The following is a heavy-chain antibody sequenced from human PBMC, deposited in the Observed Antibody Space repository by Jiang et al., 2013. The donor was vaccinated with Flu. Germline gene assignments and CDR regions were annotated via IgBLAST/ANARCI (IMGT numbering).Heavy chain of an antibody. CDR3: ATGNSLDN. J-gene: IGHJ4*02. CDR1: GGSISTYY. CDR2: FYNSGRI. V-gene: IGHV4-4*07. D-gene: IGHD4-23*01. Sequence: GPGLVNPSETLSLTCAVSGGSISTYYWSWIRQPAGKGLGWIGRFYNSGRITYNPSLKSRATMSADTSKKLFFLKLNSVTAADTALYYCATGNSLDNWGQGTLVTVSS.